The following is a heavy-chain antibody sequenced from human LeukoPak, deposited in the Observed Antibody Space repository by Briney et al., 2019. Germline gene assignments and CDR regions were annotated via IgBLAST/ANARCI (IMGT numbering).Heavy chain of an antibody. J-gene: IGHJ5*02. CDR1: GFTFSSYG. CDR3: ARDREQWLVTNWFDP. V-gene: IGHV3-21*01. Sequence: GGSLRLSCAAFGFTFSSYGMNWVRQAPGKGLEWVSSISSSSSYIYYADSVKGRFTISRDNAKNSLYLQMNSLRAEDTAVYYCARDREQWLVTNWFDPRGQGTLVTVSS. D-gene: IGHD6-19*01. CDR2: ISSSSSYI.